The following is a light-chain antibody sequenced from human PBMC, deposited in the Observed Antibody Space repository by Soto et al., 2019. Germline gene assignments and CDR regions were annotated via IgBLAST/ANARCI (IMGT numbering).Light chain of an antibody. Sequence: QSVLTQPPSVSGAPGQRVTISCTGSSSNIGAGYDVHWYQQLPGTASKLLIYGNSNRPSGVPDRFSGSKSGTSASLAITGLQAEDDADYYCQSYDSSLSGWVFGGGPHLTVL. CDR2: GNS. CDR3: QSYDSSLSGWV. V-gene: IGLV1-40*01. CDR1: SSNIGAGYD. J-gene: IGLJ3*02.